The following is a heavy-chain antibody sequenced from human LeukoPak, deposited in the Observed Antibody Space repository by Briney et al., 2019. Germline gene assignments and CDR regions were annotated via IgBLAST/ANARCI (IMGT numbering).Heavy chain of an antibody. CDR1: GGTFSSYA. J-gene: IGHJ6*02. CDR3: ATAALQLWFGELLSDYGMDV. CDR2: IIPILGIA. V-gene: IGHV1-69*04. D-gene: IGHD3-10*01. Sequence: GASVKVSCKASGGTFSSYAISWVREAPGQGLGWMARIIPILGIANYAQKFQGRVTITADKSTSTAYMELSSLRSEDTAVYYCATAALQLWFGELLSDYGMDVWGQGTTVTVSS.